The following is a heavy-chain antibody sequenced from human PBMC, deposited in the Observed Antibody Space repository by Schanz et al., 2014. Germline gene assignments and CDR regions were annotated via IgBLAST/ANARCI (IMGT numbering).Heavy chain of an antibody. V-gene: IGHV3-33*01. J-gene: IGHJ3*02. Sequence: QVQLVESGGGVVQPGRSLRLSCSASGFTLSSYGMHWVRQAPGKGLEWLAVIWFDGTNKYNADSVKGRFTISRDTSKNTLYLLLNSLRAEDTAVYYCAGAVATIRADSFDIWGQGTMXAVAS. CDR2: IWFDGTNK. CDR3: AGAVATIRADSFDI. CDR1: GFTLSSYG. D-gene: IGHD5-12*01.